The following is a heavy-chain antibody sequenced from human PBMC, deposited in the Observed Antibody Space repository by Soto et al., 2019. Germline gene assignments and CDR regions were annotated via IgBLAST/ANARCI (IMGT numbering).Heavy chain of an antibody. J-gene: IGHJ6*02. CDR3: ARITRGWELLYYYGMDV. V-gene: IGHV3-30*03. CDR1: GFTFSSYG. D-gene: IGHD1-26*01. CDR2: ISYDGSNK. Sequence: GGSLRLSCAASGFTFSSYGMHWVRQAPGKGLEWVAVISYDGSNKYYADSVKGRFTISRDNSKNTLYLQMNSLRAEDTAVYYCARITRGWELLYYYGMDVWGQGTTVTVSS.